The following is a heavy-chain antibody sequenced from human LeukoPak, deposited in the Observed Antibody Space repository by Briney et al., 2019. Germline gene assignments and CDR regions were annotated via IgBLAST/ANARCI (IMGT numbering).Heavy chain of an antibody. D-gene: IGHD3-16*01. CDR1: EYTFTNYD. V-gene: IGHV1-8*01. CDR2: INPNSGNT. Sequence: ASVQVSCKASEYTFTNYDINWVRQATGQGLEWMGWINPNSGNTGYTQKFQGRVTMTRNTSLSTAYMELTSLKSEDTAVYYCARSLGTYWGKDFLNWFDPWGQGTLVTVTS. J-gene: IGHJ5*02. CDR3: ARSLGTYWGKDFLNWFDP.